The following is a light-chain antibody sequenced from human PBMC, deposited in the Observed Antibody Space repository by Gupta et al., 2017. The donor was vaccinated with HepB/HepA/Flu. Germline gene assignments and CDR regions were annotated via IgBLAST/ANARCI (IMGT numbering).Light chain of an antibody. CDR2: RAS. V-gene: IGKV1-5*03. Sequence: DIQMTQSPSTLSASVGDRVTITCRASPSISDWLAWYQQKPGKAPNLLIYRASTLESGVPSRFSGSGSGTEFTITISSLQPDDFATYYCQEVSGSSWTFGQGTKVEIK. CDR1: PSISDW. J-gene: IGKJ1*01. CDR3: QEVSGSSWT.